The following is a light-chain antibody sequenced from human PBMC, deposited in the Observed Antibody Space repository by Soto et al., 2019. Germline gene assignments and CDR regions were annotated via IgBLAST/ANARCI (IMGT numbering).Light chain of an antibody. CDR1: QGISSY. CDR2: AAS. Sequence: AIRMTQSPSSLSASTGDRVTITCRASQGISSYLAWYQQKPGKAPKLLIYAASTLQSGVPSSFSGSGSVTDFTLTISCLQAEDCATYYCQQYYSYPGFTFGPGTKVDVK. J-gene: IGKJ3*01. V-gene: IGKV1-8*01. CDR3: QQYYSYPGFT.